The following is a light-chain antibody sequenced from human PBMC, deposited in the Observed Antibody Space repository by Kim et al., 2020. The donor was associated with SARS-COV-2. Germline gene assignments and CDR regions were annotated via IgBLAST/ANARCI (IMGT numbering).Light chain of an antibody. V-gene: IGLV1-40*01. J-gene: IGLJ1*01. Sequence: DASYCPCTTGTIGAGYDVQGYQQLPGAAPKLHSFGNNIGPSGVPDRLSGTKSGTSASLAITGPQAEDEADYYCHSYDYIVGGYVFGTGTKVTVL. CDR2: GNN. CDR3: HSYDYIVGGYV. CDR1: TGTIGAGYD.